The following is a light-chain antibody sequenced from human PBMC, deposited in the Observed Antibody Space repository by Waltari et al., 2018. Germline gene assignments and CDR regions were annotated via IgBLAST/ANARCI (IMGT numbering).Light chain of an antibody. V-gene: IGLV2-23*01. Sequence: QSVLTQPASVSGSPGQSITISCTGTRSDIGASNFVSWFQQLPGQAPRLLISEATKRPSGVSYRFSGSKSGNTASLSISDLQAEDEADYYCCSYVGGSRVLFGGGTKLTV. CDR2: EAT. J-gene: IGLJ2*01. CDR1: RSDIGASNF. CDR3: CSYVGGSRVL.